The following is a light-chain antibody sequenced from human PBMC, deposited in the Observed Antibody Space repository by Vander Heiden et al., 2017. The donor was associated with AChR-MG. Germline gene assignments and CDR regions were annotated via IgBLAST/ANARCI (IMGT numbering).Light chain of an antibody. Sequence: PGESATLSCRASESVSIYLAWYQQKPGQAPRLLIYDASKRATGSPARFSGGGCGTDFTLTISSLEPEDFAVYYCQQHSDWPTNTFGQGTKLEMK. J-gene: IGKJ2*01. V-gene: IGKV3-11*01. CDR3: QQHSDWPTNT. CDR2: DAS. CDR1: ESVSIY.